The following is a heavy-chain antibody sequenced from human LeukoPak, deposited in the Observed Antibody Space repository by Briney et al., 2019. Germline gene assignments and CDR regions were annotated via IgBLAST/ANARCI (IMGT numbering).Heavy chain of an antibody. CDR2: IYYSVST. D-gene: IGHD1-26*01. CDR3: AISRVGRYYFDY. J-gene: IGHJ4*02. CDR1: GGSIRRYY. V-gene: IGHV4-59*08. Sequence: SETLSLTCTVSGGSIRRYYWSCIRQPPGKGLDWIGYIYYSVSTSYTPYLKSRVTISLNTTKNQFSLKMSSVTATDTAVYYCAISRVGRYYFDYWGQGTLVTVSS.